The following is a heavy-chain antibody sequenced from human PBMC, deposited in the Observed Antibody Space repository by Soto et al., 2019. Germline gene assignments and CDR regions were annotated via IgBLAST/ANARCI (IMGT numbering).Heavy chain of an antibody. V-gene: IGHV5-51*01. J-gene: IGHJ3*02. D-gene: IGHD2-15*01. Sequence: GESLKISCKGSGYSFTSYWIGWVRQMPGKGLEWMGIIYPGDSDTRYSPSFQGQVTISADKSISTAYLQWSSLKASDTAMYYCARRTRLGYCSGGSCPAQDAFDIWGQRTMVTVSS. CDR3: ARRTRLGYCSGGSCPAQDAFDI. CDR2: IYPGDSDT. CDR1: GYSFTSYW.